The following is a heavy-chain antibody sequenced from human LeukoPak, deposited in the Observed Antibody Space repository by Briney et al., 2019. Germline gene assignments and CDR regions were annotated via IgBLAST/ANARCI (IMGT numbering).Heavy chain of an antibody. J-gene: IGHJ4*02. CDR3: ASPDTAMVNGY. CDR2: IYYSGST. D-gene: IGHD5-18*01. Sequence: ASETLSLTCTVSAASISSSSFYWGWIRQPPGKGLEWIGRIYYSGSTYYNPSPESRVIISLDTSKNQFSLKLRSVTAADTAVYYCASPDTAMVNGYWGQGTLVTVSS. V-gene: IGHV4-39*01. CDR1: AASISSSSFY.